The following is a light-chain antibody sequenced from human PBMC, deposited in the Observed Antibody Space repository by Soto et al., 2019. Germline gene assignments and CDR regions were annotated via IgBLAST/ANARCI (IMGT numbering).Light chain of an antibody. CDR2: GNF. J-gene: IGLJ1*01. CDR3: QSYDSSLSGSEV. CDR1: SSNVGAGYD. V-gene: IGLV1-40*01. Sequence: QSALTQPPSVSGAPGQMVTISCTGNSSNVGAGYDVHWYQQLPGTAPKLLIYGNFNRPSGVPDRFSGSKSGTSASLAITGLQAEDEADYYCQSYDSSLSGSEVFGTGTKVTVL.